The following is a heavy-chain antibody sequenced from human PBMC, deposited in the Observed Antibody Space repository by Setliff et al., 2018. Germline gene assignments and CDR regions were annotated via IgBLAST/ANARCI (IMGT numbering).Heavy chain of an antibody. CDR1: GLTVSGNY. D-gene: IGHD3-10*02. CDR3: AKGGVFGSSYFDV. Sequence: PGGSLRLSCAGSGLTVSGNYMNWVRQAPGKGLEWVSLIYTGGNTKYADSVEGRFSISTDNSKNTVYLQMNTLRAEDTAVYYCAKGGVFGSSYFDVWGRGALVTVSS. J-gene: IGHJ2*01. V-gene: IGHV3-53*01. CDR2: IYTGGNT.